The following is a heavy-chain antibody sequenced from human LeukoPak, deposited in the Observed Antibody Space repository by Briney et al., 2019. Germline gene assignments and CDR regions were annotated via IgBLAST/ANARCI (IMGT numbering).Heavy chain of an antibody. D-gene: IGHD3-3*01. CDR3: ARGEIIQYYDFWSGYFTGYFDY. CDR1: GYTLTSYD. CDR2: MNPNSGNT. J-gene: IGHJ4*02. V-gene: IGHV1-8*01. Sequence: ASVKVSCKASGYTLTSYDINWVRQATGQGLEWMGWMNPNSGNTGYAQKFQGRVTMTRNTSISTAYMELSSLRSEDTAVYYCARGEIIQYYDFWSGYFTGYFDYWGQGTLVTVSS.